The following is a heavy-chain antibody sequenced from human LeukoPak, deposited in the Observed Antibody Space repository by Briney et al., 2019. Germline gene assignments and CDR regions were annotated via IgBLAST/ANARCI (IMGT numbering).Heavy chain of an antibody. J-gene: IGHJ6*03. D-gene: IGHD3-22*01. CDR1: GYSISSGYY. CDR2: IYHSGST. Sequence: PSETLSLTCTVSGYSISSGYYWGWIRQPPGKGLEWIGGIYHSGSTYYNPSLKSRVTISVDTSKNQFSLKLSSVTAADTAVYYCARADSSGYHLLGYYYYYMDVWGKGTTVTVSS. V-gene: IGHV4-38-2*02. CDR3: ARADSSGYHLLGYYYYYMDV.